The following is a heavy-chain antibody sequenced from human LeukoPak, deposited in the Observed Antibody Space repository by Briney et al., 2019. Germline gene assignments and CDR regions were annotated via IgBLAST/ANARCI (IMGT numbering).Heavy chain of an antibody. J-gene: IGHJ4*02. CDR2: IWYDGSER. CDR3: ARYRDLRIVYY. Sequence: GGSLRLSCAASGFTFSTYGMHWVRQAPGKGLEWVAVIWYDGSERYYADSVRGRFTISRDNSKNTLYLQMNSLRAEDTAVYYCARYRDLRIVYYWGQGTLVTVSS. V-gene: IGHV3-33*01. D-gene: IGHD3-3*01. CDR1: GFTFSTYG.